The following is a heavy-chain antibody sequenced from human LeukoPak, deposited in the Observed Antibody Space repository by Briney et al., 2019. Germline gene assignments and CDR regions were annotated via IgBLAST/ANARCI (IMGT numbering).Heavy chain of an antibody. Sequence: ASLKVSCKASVYTFTPYGISCVRQAPGQRLQGMGWISAYNGNTNYAQKLQGRVTMNTDTSPSKAYIELRSLGSDGTGLYYCARDMGYKCRTWYDGMVVWGKGTTVTVSS. D-gene: IGHD5-18*01. CDR3: ARDMGYKCRTWYDGMVV. CDR2: ISAYNGNT. CDR1: VYTFTPYG. V-gene: IGHV1-18*04. J-gene: IGHJ6*04.